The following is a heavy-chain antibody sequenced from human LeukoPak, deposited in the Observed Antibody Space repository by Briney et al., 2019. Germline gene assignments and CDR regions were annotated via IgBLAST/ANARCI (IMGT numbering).Heavy chain of an antibody. D-gene: IGHD3-22*01. CDR1: GYSISSGYY. CDR3: ARDSQLRYYYDSSGYSDAFDI. Sequence: PSETLSLTCTVSGYSISSGYYWGWIRQPPGKGLEWIGSTYHSGSTYYNPSLKSRVTISVDTSKNQFSLKLSSVTAADTAVYYCARDSQLRYYYDSSGYSDAFDIWGQGTMVTVSS. J-gene: IGHJ3*02. V-gene: IGHV4-38-2*02. CDR2: TYHSGST.